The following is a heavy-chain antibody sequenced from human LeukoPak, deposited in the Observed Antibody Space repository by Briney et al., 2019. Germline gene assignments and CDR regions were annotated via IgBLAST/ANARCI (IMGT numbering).Heavy chain of an antibody. J-gene: IGHJ4*02. CDR3: ARGRGRAVAGKEIMLDY. D-gene: IGHD6-19*01. V-gene: IGHV1-8*01. CDR2: MNPNSGNT. CDR1: GYTFTSYD. Sequence: ASVKVSCKASGYTFTSYDINWVRQATGQGLEWMGWMNPNSGNTGYAQNFQGRVTMTRNTSISTAYMELSSLRSEDTAVYYCARGRGRAVAGKEIMLDYWGQGTLVTVSS.